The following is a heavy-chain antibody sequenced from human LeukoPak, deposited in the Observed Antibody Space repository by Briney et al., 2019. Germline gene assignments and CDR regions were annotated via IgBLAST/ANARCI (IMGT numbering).Heavy chain of an antibody. CDR1: GFTFSSYS. CDR2: IRYDGSNK. D-gene: IGHD4-11*01. Sequence: GGSLRLSCAASGFTFSSYSMNWVRQAPGKGLEWVAFIRYDGSNKYYADSVKGRFTISRDNSKNTLYLQMNSLRAEDTAVYYCAKDPNAVTNYYYYYMDVWGKGTTVTVSS. J-gene: IGHJ6*03. V-gene: IGHV3-30*02. CDR3: AKDPNAVTNYYYYYMDV.